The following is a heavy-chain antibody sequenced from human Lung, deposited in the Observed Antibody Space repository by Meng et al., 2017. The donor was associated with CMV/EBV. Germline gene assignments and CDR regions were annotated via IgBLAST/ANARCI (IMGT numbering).Heavy chain of an antibody. CDR3: ARDRALAGTTLYYYYGMDV. V-gene: IGHV1-18*01. J-gene: IGHJ6*02. CDR1: GYTFTSYV. CDR2: ISAYNGNT. D-gene: IGHD1-14*01. Sequence: AVKVSCXASGYTFTSYVISWVRQAPGQGLEWMGWISAYNGNTNYAQKLQGRVTMTTDTSTSTAYMELRSLRSDDTAVYYCARDRALAGTTLYYYYGMDVWGQGTTVTVSS.